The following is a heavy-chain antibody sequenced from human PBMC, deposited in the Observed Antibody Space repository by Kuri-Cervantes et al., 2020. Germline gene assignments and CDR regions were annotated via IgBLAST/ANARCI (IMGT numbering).Heavy chain of an antibody. CDR2: ISYDESNK. Sequence: WETLSLTCAASGFTFSSYGMHGVPQAPGKGLEWVAVISYDESNKYYADPVKGRFTISRYNSKNTLYLKRNSLRAEDTAVYYFTRDRSGPDYWGQGTLVTVSS. J-gene: IGHJ4*02. V-gene: IGHV3-30*03. D-gene: IGHD5-12*01. CDR1: GFTFSSYG. CDR3: TRDRSGPDY.